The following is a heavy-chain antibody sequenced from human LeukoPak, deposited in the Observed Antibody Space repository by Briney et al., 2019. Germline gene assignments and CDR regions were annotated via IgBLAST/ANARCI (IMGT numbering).Heavy chain of an antibody. CDR3: ARNFDMKGFDP. V-gene: IGHV1-2*02. D-gene: IGHD3-9*01. CDR1: GYTFTGYY. Sequence: ASVKVSCKASGYTFTGYYMNWVRQAPGQGLEWMGWINSDSGFTKYAQKFQGRVTMTRDTSITTVYMDLTRLTSDDTAVYYCARNFDMKGFDPWGRGTLVTVSS. CDR2: INSDSGFT. J-gene: IGHJ5*02.